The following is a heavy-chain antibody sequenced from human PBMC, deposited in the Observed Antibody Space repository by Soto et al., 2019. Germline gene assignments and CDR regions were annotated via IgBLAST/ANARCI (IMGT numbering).Heavy chain of an antibody. D-gene: IGHD6-13*01. CDR2: TTPKPNGYTT. J-gene: IGHJ6*02. CDR3: ARAGYGHGFDV. V-gene: IGHV3-72*01. Sequence: PGGSLRLSCAASGFTFSDHSVDWVRQTPGKGLEWVGRTTPKPNGYTTDYAASVKDRFTFSRDDSSGSLYLQMNSLKAEDTAVYFCARAGYGHGFDVWGQGTTVTVSS. CDR1: GFTFSDHS.